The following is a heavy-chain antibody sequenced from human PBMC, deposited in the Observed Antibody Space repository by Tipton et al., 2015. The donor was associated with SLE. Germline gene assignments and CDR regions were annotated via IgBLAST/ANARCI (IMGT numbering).Heavy chain of an antibody. CDR1: GVSISNYY. J-gene: IGHJ5*02. Sequence: TLSLTCYVTGVSISNYYWTWIRQSPGKGLEWIGNVYKNYNPSLESRVTISVDTSRNLFSLNLTSVTAADTAVYYCATSGWGYCSSTTCLGSWGQGTLVTVSS. D-gene: IGHD2-2*01. CDR3: ATSGWGYCSSTTCLGS. CDR2: VYKN. V-gene: IGHV4-59*07.